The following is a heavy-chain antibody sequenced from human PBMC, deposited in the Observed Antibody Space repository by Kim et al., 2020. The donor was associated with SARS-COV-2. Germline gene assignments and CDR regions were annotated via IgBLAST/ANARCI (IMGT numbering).Heavy chain of an antibody. V-gene: IGHV6-1*01. D-gene: IGHD5-12*01. J-gene: IGHJ1*01. CDR2: YN. Sequence: YNDYAVSVKSRITINPDTSKNQFSLQLNSVTPEDTAVYYCVRGSYDSLWFWGQGTLVTVSS. CDR3: VRGSYDSLWF.